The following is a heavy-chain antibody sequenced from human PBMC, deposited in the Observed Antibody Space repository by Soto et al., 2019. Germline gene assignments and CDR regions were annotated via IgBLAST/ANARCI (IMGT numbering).Heavy chain of an antibody. D-gene: IGHD2-15*01. CDR3: ARGYCSGGNCYSGMDV. V-gene: IGHV1-69*13. CDR1: GGTFSTHA. Sequence: ASVKVSCKASGGTFSTHAIIWVRQATVHGLDWMGGILPISGPTYYTQKFQGRVTITADEPTSTAFMELSSLKSEDTAVFYCARGYCSGGNCYSGMDVWGQGTMVTV. J-gene: IGHJ6*02. CDR2: ILPISGPT.